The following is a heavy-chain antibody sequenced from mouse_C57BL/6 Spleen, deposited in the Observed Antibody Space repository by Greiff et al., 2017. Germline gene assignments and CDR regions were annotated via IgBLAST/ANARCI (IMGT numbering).Heavy chain of an antibody. CDR3: ARDYDYDGRAMDY. J-gene: IGHJ4*01. CDR2: IYPRDGST. V-gene: IGHV1-85*01. CDR1: GYTFTSYD. D-gene: IGHD2-4*01. Sequence: LVESGPELVKPGASVKLSCKASGYTFTSYDINWVKQRPGQGLEWIGWIYPRDGSTKYNEKFKGKATLTVDTSSSTAYMELHSLTSEDSAVYFCARDYDYDGRAMDYWGQGTSVTVSS.